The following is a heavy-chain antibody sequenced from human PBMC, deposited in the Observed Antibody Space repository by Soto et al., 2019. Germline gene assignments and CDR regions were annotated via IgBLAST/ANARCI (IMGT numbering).Heavy chain of an antibody. Sequence: GGSLSLSCAASGFTFSSYARSWVRQAPGKGLEWVSAISGSGGSTYYADSVKGRFTISRDNSKNTLYLQMNSLRAEDTAVYYCAKGRHTFGGVIVPFDYWGQGTLVTVSS. CDR3: AKGRHTFGGVIVPFDY. CDR1: GFTFSSYA. CDR2: ISGSGGST. D-gene: IGHD3-16*02. J-gene: IGHJ4*02. V-gene: IGHV3-23*01.